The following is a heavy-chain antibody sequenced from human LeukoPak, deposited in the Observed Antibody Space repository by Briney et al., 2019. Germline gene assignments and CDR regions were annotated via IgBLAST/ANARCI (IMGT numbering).Heavy chain of an antibody. CDR3: AKGPVVGYSGYDWGDYFDY. Sequence: PGGSQRLSCAASGFTFDDYGMRWVRQAPGKGLEWVSGIDRNGDSTGYADSVEGRFTISRDNSKNTLYLQMNSLRAEDTAVYYCAKGPVVGYSGYDWGDYFDYWGQGTLVTVSS. J-gene: IGHJ4*02. D-gene: IGHD5-12*01. V-gene: IGHV3-20*04. CDR1: GFTFDDYG. CDR2: IDRNGDST.